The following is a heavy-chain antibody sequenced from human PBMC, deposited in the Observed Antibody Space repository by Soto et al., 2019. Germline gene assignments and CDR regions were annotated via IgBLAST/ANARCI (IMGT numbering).Heavy chain of an antibody. CDR2: IYSGGST. Sequence: QVQLQESGPGLVKPSETLSLTCTVSGGSIFSYYWAWIRQPPGNRLEWIGNIYSGGSTFYNPSLKRRLTISLDTSKNQFALRLTSVTAADAAVYYCARAPRSGDCFDFWGQGTLVTVSS. J-gene: IGHJ4*02. D-gene: IGHD1-26*01. V-gene: IGHV4-59*01. CDR1: GGSIFSYY. CDR3: ARAPRSGDCFDF.